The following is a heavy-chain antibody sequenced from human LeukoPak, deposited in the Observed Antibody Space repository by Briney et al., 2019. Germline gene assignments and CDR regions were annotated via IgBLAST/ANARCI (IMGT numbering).Heavy chain of an antibody. V-gene: IGHV3-23*01. D-gene: IGHD3-22*01. CDR1: GFTFSSYA. Sequence: PGGSLRLSCAASGFTFSSYAMSWVRQAPGKGLEWVSAISGSGGSTYYADSVRGRFTISRDNSKNTLYLQMNSLRAEDTAVYYCAKSTAYSITMIIVIKSMDVWGQGTTVTVSS. CDR2: ISGSGGST. CDR3: AKSTAYSITMIIVIKSMDV. J-gene: IGHJ6*02.